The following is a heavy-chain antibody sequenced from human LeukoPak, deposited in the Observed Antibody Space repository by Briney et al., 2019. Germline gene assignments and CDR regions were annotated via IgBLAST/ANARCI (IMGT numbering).Heavy chain of an antibody. CDR2: ISSSSSTI. Sequence: XXSCXXSXXTXSSYSXSWVRQAPGKGLEWVSYISSSSSTIYYADSVKGRFTISRDNAKNSLYLQMNSLRAEDTAVYYCARNYYYYMDVWGKGTTVTVSS. CDR1: XXTXSSYS. V-gene: IGHV3-48*04. J-gene: IGHJ6*03. CDR3: ARNYYYYMDV.